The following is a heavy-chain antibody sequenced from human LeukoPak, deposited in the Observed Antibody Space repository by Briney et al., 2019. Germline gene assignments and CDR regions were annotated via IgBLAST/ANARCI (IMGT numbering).Heavy chain of an antibody. J-gene: IGHJ4*02. V-gene: IGHV3-23*03. CDR1: GFTFNSYT. D-gene: IGHD6-19*01. Sequence: GGSLRLSCAASGFTFNSYTMSWVRQAPGKGLEWVSVIYSGGSTYYADSVKGRFTISRDNSKNTLFLQMNSLRAEDTAVYYCAKDGYTEWLGLYYFDYWGQGTLVTVSS. CDR3: AKDGYTEWLGLYYFDY. CDR2: IYSGGST.